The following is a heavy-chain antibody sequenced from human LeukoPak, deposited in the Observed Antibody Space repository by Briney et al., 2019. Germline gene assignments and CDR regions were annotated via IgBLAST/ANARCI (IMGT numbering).Heavy chain of an antibody. CDR3: ATIAFRNSSSWPHFDY. V-gene: IGHV3-23*01. J-gene: IGHJ4*02. CDR2: INGSGGST. CDR1: GFTFSSYA. Sequence: PGGSLRLSCAASGFTFSSYAMSWVRQAPGKGLEWVSAINGSGGSTYYADSVKGRFTSSRDNSKNTLYLQMNSLRAEDTAVYYCATIAFRNSSSWPHFDYWGQGTLVTVSS. D-gene: IGHD6-13*01.